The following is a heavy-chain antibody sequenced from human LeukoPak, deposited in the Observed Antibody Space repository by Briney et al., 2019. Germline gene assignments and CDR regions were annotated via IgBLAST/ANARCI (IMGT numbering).Heavy chain of an antibody. CDR2: INPNSGGT. J-gene: IGHJ5*02. V-gene: IGHV1-2*02. D-gene: IGHD6-13*01. CDR3: ARAGSSWSNWIDP. Sequence: ASVKVSCKASGYTFTGYYMHWVRQAPGQGLEWMGWINPNSGGTNYAQKFQGRVTMTRDTSISTAYMELSRLRSDDTAVYYCARAGSSWSNWIDPWGQGTLVTVSS. CDR1: GYTFTGYY.